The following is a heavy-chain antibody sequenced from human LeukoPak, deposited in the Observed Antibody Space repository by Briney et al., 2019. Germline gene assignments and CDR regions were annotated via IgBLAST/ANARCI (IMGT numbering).Heavy chain of an antibody. J-gene: IGHJ5*02. CDR2: TDKSGST. Sequence: SETLSLTCTVSGGSISSIPYYWGWLRQSPGKGLEWIGNTDKSGSTHYDPSFKSRVTISLDMSKNQFSLRLNSVTAADTAVYYCAGGSGQFTSWGQGTLVTVSP. V-gene: IGHV4-39*07. D-gene: IGHD2-15*01. CDR3: AGGSGQFTS. CDR1: GGSISSIPYY.